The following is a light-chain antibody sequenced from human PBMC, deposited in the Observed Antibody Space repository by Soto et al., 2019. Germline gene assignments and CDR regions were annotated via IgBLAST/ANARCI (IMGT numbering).Light chain of an antibody. CDR1: QCVSSS. V-gene: IGKV3-15*01. J-gene: IGKJ4*01. Sequence: EIVMTQSPATLSVSPGDRATLSCRASQCVSSSLAWYQQIPGQAPRLLIYDASTRATGIPARFGGSGSGIEFTLTISSLQSEDFAVYYCQQYNNWPPLTFGGGTKVELK. CDR3: QQYNNWPPLT. CDR2: DAS.